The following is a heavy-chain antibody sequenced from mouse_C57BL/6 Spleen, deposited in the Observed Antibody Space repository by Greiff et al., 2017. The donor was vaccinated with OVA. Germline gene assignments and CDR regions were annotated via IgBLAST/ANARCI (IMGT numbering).Heavy chain of an antibody. CDR3: ARGDYYDYGNAMDY. V-gene: IGHV1-72*01. CDR1: GYTFTSYW. J-gene: IGHJ4*01. Sequence: VQLQQPGAELVKPGASVKLSCKASGYTFTSYWMHWVKQRPGRGLEWIGRIDPNSGGTKYTEKFKSKATLTVDKPSSTAYMQLSSLTSYDSAVYYFARGDYYDYGNAMDYWGQGTSVTVSS. CDR2: IDPNSGGT. D-gene: IGHD1-1*01.